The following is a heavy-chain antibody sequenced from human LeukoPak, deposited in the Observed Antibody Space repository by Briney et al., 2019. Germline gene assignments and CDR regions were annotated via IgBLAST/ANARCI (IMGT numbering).Heavy chain of an antibody. J-gene: IGHJ4*02. D-gene: IGHD6-6*01. V-gene: IGHV3-30*04. CDR1: GFTFSSYA. Sequence: PAGGSLRLSCAASGFTFSSYAMHWVRQAPGKGLEWVAVISYDGSNKYYADSVKGRFTISRDNSKNTLYLQMNSLRAEDTAVYYCARGSARPDFDYWGQGTLVTVSS. CDR2: ISYDGSNK. CDR3: ARGSARPDFDY.